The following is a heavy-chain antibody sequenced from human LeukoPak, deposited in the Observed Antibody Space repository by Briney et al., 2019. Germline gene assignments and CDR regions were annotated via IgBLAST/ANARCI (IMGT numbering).Heavy chain of an antibody. CDR1: GYTFTSYG. J-gene: IGHJ4*02. V-gene: IGHV1-18*01. CDR3: ARPIVVVPAALGFDY. D-gene: IGHD2-2*01. Sequence: ASAKVSCKASGYTFTSYGISWVRQAPGQGLEWMGWISAYNGNTNYAQKLQGRVTMTTDTSTSTAYMELRSLRSDDTAVYYCARPIVVVPAALGFDYWGQGTLVTVSS. CDR2: ISAYNGNT.